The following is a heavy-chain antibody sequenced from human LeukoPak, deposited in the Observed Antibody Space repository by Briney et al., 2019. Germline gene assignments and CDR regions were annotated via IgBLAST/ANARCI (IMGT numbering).Heavy chain of an antibody. CDR2: IYYSGTT. Sequence: SETLSLTCTVSGGSISGSTFYWGWIRQPPGTGLEWIGSIYYSGTTYYNPSLKSRVTISVDASKSQFSLKLSSVTAADTAVYYCARLPYYYDSSGSKIFDYWGQGTLVTVSS. V-gene: IGHV4-39*01. CDR1: GGSISGSTFY. CDR3: ARLPYYYDSSGSKIFDY. J-gene: IGHJ4*02. D-gene: IGHD3-22*01.